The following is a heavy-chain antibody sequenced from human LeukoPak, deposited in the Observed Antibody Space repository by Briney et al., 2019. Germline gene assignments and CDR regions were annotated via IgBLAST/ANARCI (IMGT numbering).Heavy chain of an antibody. Sequence: GGSLRLSCAASGFTFNSYAMSWVRQAPGKGLEWVSSISGSGGSTYYTDSVKGRFTISRDNSKNTLYLQMNSLRAEDTAAYYCVKDQDSGAYSRFDYWGQGTLVTVSS. CDR2: ISGSGGST. J-gene: IGHJ4*02. CDR1: GFTFNSYA. D-gene: IGHD3-22*01. CDR3: VKDQDSGAYSRFDY. V-gene: IGHV3-23*01.